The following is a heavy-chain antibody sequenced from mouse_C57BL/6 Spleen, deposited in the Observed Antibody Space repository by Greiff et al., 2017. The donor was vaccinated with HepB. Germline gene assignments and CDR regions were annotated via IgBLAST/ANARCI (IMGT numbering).Heavy chain of an antibody. Sequence: QVQLQQSGPELVKPGASVKISCKASGYAFSSSWMNWVKQRPGKGLEWIGRIYPGDGDTNYNGKFKGKATLTADKSSSTAYMQLSSLTSEDSAVYFCARGLITSMDYWGQGTSVTVSS. D-gene: IGHD1-1*01. CDR2: IYPGDGDT. CDR3: ARGLITSMDY. V-gene: IGHV1-82*01. CDR1: GYAFSSSW. J-gene: IGHJ4*01.